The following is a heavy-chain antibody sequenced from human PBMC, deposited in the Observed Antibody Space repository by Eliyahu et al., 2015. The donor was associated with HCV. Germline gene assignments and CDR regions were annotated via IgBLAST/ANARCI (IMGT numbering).Heavy chain of an antibody. D-gene: IGHD6-13*01. CDR2: ISGSGGST. CDR3: AKVGVAAAPSGGYAEYFQH. V-gene: IGHV3-23*01. Sequence: EVQLLESGGGLVQPGGPLRLSCAASGFTFSSYAMSWVRQAPGKGLEWVSAISGSGGSTYYADSVKGRFTISRDNSKNTLYLQMNSLRAEDTAVYYCAKVGVAAAPSGGYAEYFQHWGQGTLVTVSS. CDR1: GFTFSSYA. J-gene: IGHJ1*01.